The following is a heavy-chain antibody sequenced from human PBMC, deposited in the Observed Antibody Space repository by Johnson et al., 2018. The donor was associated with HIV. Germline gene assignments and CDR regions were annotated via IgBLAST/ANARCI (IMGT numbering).Heavy chain of an antibody. D-gene: IGHD3-10*01. Sequence: QVQLVESGGGVVQPGRSLRLSCAASGFTLSSYGMHWVRQAPGKGLEWVAVISYDGSNKYYADYVQGRFTISRDNSQNTLYQQMNSLRAEDTAVYYCAKDLNYGSGPVDIWGQGTMVTVSS. CDR1: GFTLSSYG. V-gene: IGHV3-30*18. CDR3: AKDLNYGSGPVDI. J-gene: IGHJ3*02. CDR2: ISYDGSNK.